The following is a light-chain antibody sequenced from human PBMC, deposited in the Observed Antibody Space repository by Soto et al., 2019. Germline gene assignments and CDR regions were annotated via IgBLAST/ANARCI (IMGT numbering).Light chain of an antibody. J-gene: IGKJ2*01. V-gene: IGKV1-33*01. Sequence: DIQMTQSPSSLSASIGDRVTITCQASRDISVYLNWYQHKPGKPPKLLVYDASNLQTGVPSRFSGRGSGTHFTLTISSLQPDDIATYYCQQYDNFPPYTFGQGTKLEIK. CDR3: QQYDNFPPYT. CDR2: DAS. CDR1: RDISVY.